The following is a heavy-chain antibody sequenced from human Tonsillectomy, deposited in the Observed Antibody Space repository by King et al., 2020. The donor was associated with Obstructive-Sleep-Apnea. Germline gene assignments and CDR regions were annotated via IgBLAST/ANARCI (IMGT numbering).Heavy chain of an antibody. Sequence: VQLVESGGGLVQPGGSLRLSCAASGFTFSTYAMSWVRQAPGKGLEWVSSISNSGAGTCYADSVKGRFTISRDISKNTLYLQMNSLRADDTAVYYCAKGRVSDYWGRGTLVTVSS. CDR2: ISNSGAGT. CDR3: AKGRVSDY. J-gene: IGHJ4*02. V-gene: IGHV3-23*04. CDR1: GFTFSTYA.